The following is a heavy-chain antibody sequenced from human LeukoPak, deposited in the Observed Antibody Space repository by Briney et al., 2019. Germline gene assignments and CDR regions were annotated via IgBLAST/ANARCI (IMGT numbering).Heavy chain of an antibody. V-gene: IGHV4-4*09. D-gene: IGHD3-9*01. J-gene: IGHJ5*02. Sequence: PSETLSLTCTVSGGSISSYYWSWIRQPPGKGLEWIGYIYTSGSTNYNPSLKSRVTISVDTSKNQFSLKLSSVTAADMAVYYCARHVADILTGNAPFDPWGQGTLVTVSS. CDR2: IYTSGST. CDR1: GGSISSYY. CDR3: ARHVADILTGNAPFDP.